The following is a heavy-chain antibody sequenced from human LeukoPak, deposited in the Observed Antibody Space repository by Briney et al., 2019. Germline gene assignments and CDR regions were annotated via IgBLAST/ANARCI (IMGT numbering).Heavy chain of an antibody. D-gene: IGHD1-7*01. V-gene: IGHV4-34*01. CDR1: GGSFSGYY. J-gene: IGHJ6*02. CDR3: ARDNWNYGSSMDV. CDR2: INHSGNT. Sequence: SETLSLTCAVYGGSFSGYYWSWIRQPPGKGLEWIGEINHSGNTNYNPSLKSRVTISVDTSKNQFSLKLSSVTAADTAVYHCARDNWNYGSSMDVWGQGTTVTVSS.